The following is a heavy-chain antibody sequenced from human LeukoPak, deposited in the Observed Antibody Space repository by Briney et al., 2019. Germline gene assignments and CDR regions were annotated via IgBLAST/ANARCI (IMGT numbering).Heavy chain of an antibody. Sequence: PSETLSLTCTISGGSISSYYWSWIRQPAGKGLEWIGRIYTSGSTNYNPSLKSRVTMSVDTSKNQFSLKLSSVTAADTAVYYCARSSNYDFWSGYWGLVYWGQGTLVTVSS. CDR2: IYTSGST. V-gene: IGHV4-4*07. D-gene: IGHD3-3*01. CDR1: GGSISSYY. J-gene: IGHJ4*02. CDR3: ARSSNYDFWSGYWGLVY.